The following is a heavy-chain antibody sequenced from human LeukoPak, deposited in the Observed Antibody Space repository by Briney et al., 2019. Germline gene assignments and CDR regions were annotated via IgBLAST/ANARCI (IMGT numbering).Heavy chain of an antibody. V-gene: IGHV1-18*01. Sequence: GASVRVSCKASGYTFTSYGISWVRQAPGQGLEWMGWISAYNGNTNYAQKLQGRVTMTTDTSTSTAYMELRSLRSDDTAVYYCARRLGYCSGGSCYPGGIYYYYYMDVWGKGTTVTVSS. D-gene: IGHD2-15*01. CDR3: ARRLGYCSGGSCYPGGIYYYYYMDV. CDR2: ISAYNGNT. CDR1: GYTFTSYG. J-gene: IGHJ6*03.